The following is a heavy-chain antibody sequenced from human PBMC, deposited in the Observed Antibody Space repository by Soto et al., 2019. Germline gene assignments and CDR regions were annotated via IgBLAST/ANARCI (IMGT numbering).Heavy chain of an antibody. V-gene: IGHV5-51*01. D-gene: IGHD2-15*01. CDR3: ARHGGSSVTLYYYYGMDV. CDR1: GYSFTSYW. CDR2: IYPGDSDT. Sequence: GESLKISCKGSGYSFTSYWIGRVRQMPGKGLEWMGIIYPGDSDTRYSPSFQGQVTISADKSISTAYLQWSSLKASDTAMYYCARHGGSSVTLYYYYGMDVWGQGTTVTVSS. J-gene: IGHJ6*02.